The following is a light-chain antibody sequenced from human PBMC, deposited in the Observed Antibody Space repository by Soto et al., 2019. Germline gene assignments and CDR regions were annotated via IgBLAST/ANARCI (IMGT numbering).Light chain of an antibody. Sequence: QSVLTQPASVSGSPGQSITISCTGTSSDVGDHNSVSWYQQQPGKAPKLMIYAVSNRPSGVSNRFSGYKSGNTASLTISGLQAEDEADYYCGSYTTSITVIFGGGTKVTVL. CDR2: AVS. J-gene: IGLJ2*01. V-gene: IGLV2-14*03. CDR3: GSYTTSITVI. CDR1: SSDVGDHNS.